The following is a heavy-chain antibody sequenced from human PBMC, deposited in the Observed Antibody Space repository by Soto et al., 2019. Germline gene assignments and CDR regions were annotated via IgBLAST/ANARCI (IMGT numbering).Heavy chain of an antibody. CDR3: ARDRITIFGVENYGMDV. D-gene: IGHD3-3*01. J-gene: IGHJ6*02. CDR2: ISAYNGNT. Sequence: QVQLVQSGAEVKKPGASVKVSCKASGYTFTSYGISWVRQAPGQGLEWMGWISAYNGNTNYAQKLQGRVTMTTDTTTRAAYMELRSMRADERAVYYCARDRITIFGVENYGMDVWGQGTTVTGSS. CDR1: GYTFTSYG. V-gene: IGHV1-18*01.